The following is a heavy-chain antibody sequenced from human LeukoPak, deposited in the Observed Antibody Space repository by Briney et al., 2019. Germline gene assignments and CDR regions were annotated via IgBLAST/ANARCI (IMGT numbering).Heavy chain of an antibody. J-gene: IGHJ4*02. Sequence: GGSLRLSCAASGFTFCSYWMHWVRQAPGKGLVWVSRINSDGSSTSYADSVKGRFTISRDNAKNTLYLQMNSLRAEDTAVYYCARDPTGSAPWVWGQGTLVIVSS. CDR1: GFTFCSYW. V-gene: IGHV3-74*01. CDR2: INSDGSST. CDR3: ARDPTGSAPWV. D-gene: IGHD6-19*01.